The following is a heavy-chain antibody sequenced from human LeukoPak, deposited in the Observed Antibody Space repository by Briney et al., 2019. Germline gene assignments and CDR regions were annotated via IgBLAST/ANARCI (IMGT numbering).Heavy chain of an antibody. D-gene: IGHD2-2*01. CDR3: ARDIGYCSSTSCQTDY. CDR2: INPNSGGT. V-gene: IGHV1-2*02. Sequence: GASVKDSCKASGYTFTGYYMHWVRQAPGQGLEWMGWINPNSGGTNYAQKFQGRVTMTRDTSISTAYMELSRLRSDDTAVYYCARDIGYCSSTSCQTDYWGQGTLVTVSS. J-gene: IGHJ4*02. CDR1: GYTFTGYY.